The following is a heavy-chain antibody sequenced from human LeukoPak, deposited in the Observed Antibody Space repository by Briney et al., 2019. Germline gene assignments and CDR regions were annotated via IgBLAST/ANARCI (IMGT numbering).Heavy chain of an antibody. J-gene: IGHJ6*02. CDR2: ISGSGGST. V-gene: IGHV3-23*01. CDR1: GFTFSSYA. D-gene: IGHD3-10*01. CDR3: AKSSGSYYNGGYYYYGMDV. Sequence: GGSLRLSCAASGFTFSSYAMSWVRQAPGKGLEWVSAISGSGGSTYYADSVKGRFTISRDNSKNTLYLQMNSLRAEDTAVYYCAKSSGSYYNGGYYYYGMDVWGQGTTVTASS.